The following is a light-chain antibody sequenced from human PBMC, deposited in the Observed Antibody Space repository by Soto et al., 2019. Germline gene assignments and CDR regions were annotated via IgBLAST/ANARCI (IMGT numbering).Light chain of an antibody. Sequence: QSALTQPASVSGSLGQSITISCTGTSSDVGSYKSVSWYQNHPGKAPKLMIYEGSKRPSGVSNRFPGSNSGNTASLTISVLQAEDEADYYCCSYAGTRIPTFGGGTKLTVL. V-gene: IGLV2-23*01. CDR3: CSYAGTRIPT. J-gene: IGLJ3*02. CDR2: EGS. CDR1: SSDVGSYKS.